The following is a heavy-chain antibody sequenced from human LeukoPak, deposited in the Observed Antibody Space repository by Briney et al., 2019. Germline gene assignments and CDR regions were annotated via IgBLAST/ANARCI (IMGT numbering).Heavy chain of an antibody. CDR3: ARPFRGVSGYDAYDM. CDR1: GYTFTTSV. D-gene: IGHD3-10*01. Sequence: GASVKVSCKASGYTFTTSVMHWVRQAPGQRLEWMGWINAGNGNTKCSQRFQGRLTITRDTSATTVYMDLSSLRSEDTAVYYCARPFRGVSGYDAYDMWGQGTLVTVS. CDR2: INAGNGNT. V-gene: IGHV1-3*01. J-gene: IGHJ3*02.